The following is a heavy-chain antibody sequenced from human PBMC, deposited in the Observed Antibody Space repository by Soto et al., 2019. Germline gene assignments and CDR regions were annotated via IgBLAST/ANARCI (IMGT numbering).Heavy chain of an antibody. CDR1: GLTLSGYA. D-gene: IGHD4-17*01. V-gene: IGHV3-30-3*01. CDR2: IPYDGSNK. CDR3: ATPTTVTTSAY. Sequence: RHSCAVSGLTLSGYAMHRVSKTPGKGLEWGAVIPYDGSNKYYADSVKGRFTISRDNSKNTLYLQMNSLRAEDTAVYYCATPTTVTTSAYWGQGTLVTVSS. J-gene: IGHJ4*02.